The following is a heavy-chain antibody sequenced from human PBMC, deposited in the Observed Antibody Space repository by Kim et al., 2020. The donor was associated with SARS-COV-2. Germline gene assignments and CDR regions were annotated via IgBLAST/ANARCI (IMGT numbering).Heavy chain of an antibody. D-gene: IGHD5-18*01. Sequence: GGSLRLSCAASGFTFSSYSMNWVRQAPGKGLEWVSSSSSSSSYIYYADSVKGRFTISRDNAKNSLYLQMNSLRAEDTAVYYCARDQGYGLYYYYGRDVWGQGTTVTVSS. J-gene: IGHJ6*02. CDR3: ARDQGYGLYYYYGRDV. V-gene: IGHV3-21*06. CDR1: GFTFSSYS. CDR2: SSSSSSYI.